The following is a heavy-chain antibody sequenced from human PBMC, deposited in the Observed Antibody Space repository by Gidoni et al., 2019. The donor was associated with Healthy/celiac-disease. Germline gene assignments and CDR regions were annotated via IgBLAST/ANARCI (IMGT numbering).Heavy chain of an antibody. J-gene: IGHJ4*02. CDR1: GFTFSSYS. V-gene: IGHV3-21*01. D-gene: IGHD3-22*01. CDR2: ISSSSSYI. CDR3: ARDLNYYDSSGVEPHDY. Sequence: EVQLVESGGGLVKPGGSLRLSCAASGFTFSSYSMNWFRQAPGKGLEWVSSISSSSSYIYYADSVKGRFTISRDNAKNSLYLQMNSLRAEDTAVYYCARDLNYYDSSGVEPHDYWGQGTLVTVSS.